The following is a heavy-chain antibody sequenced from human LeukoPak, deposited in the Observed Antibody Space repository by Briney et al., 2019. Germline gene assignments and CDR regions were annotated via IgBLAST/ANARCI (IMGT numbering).Heavy chain of an antibody. D-gene: IGHD3-16*01. CDR3: AKSRRGGAFDI. Sequence: GGSLRLSCAASEFTFSSYWMHWVRQAPGKGLVWVSRINSDGSSTTCADSVKGRFTISRDNAKNTLYLQMNSLRAEDTAVYYCAKSRRGGAFDIWGQGTMVTVSS. V-gene: IGHV3-74*01. CDR2: INSDGSST. J-gene: IGHJ3*02. CDR1: EFTFSSYW.